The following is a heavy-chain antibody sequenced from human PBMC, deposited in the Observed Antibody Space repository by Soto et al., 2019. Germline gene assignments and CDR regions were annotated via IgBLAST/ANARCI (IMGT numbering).Heavy chain of an antibody. D-gene: IGHD2-2*01. V-gene: IGHV1-2*04. J-gene: IGHJ4*02. CDR1: GYTFTGFY. CDR3: ARGTPAGADS. CDR2: INPNIDGP. Sequence: QVQLVQSGAEVKKPGASVKVSCKAPGYTFTGFYIHWVRQAPGQGLEWMGWINPNIDGPKYAQKSQGWVTMTRDPSISTAYMELTRLKSNDTAVYYCARGTPAGADSWGQGTLITVSS.